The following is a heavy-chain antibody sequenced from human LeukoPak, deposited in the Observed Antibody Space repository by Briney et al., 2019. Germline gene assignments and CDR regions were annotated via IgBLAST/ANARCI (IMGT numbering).Heavy chain of an antibody. CDR3: ARGGSRSSGSFDS. CDR2: INGDGSST. D-gene: IGHD6-6*01. V-gene: IGHV3-74*01. Sequence: GGSLRLSCAASGFTLNNYWVHWVRQAPGKGLVWVSHINGDGSSTAYADSVKGRFTISRDNAKNTQYLQMNSLRAEDTAVYYCARGGSRSSGSFDSWGQGTLVTVSS. J-gene: IGHJ4*02. CDR1: GFTLNNYW.